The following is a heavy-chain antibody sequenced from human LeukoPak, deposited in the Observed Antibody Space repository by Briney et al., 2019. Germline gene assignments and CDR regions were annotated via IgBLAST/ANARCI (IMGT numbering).Heavy chain of an antibody. Sequence: SETLSLTCTVSAGSISSSYWSWIRQPAGKGLEWIGRIYTSGSTNYNPSLKSRVTMSVDTSKNQFSLKLSSVTAADTAVYYCAREAPTYYYGADYWGQGTLVTVSS. J-gene: IGHJ4*02. CDR3: AREAPTYYYGADY. D-gene: IGHD3-10*01. CDR2: IYTSGST. CDR1: AGSISSSY. V-gene: IGHV4-4*07.